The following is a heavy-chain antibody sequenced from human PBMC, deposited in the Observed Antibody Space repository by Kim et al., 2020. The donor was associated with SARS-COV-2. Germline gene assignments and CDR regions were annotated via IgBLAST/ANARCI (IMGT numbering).Heavy chain of an antibody. J-gene: IGHJ5*02. Sequence: PTHKSRVTISVDTSENQFSLKLTSVTAADTALYYCARSYYDILTGHNWFDPWGHGTLVVVSS. D-gene: IGHD3-9*01. CDR3: ARSYYDILTGHNWFDP. V-gene: IGHV4-39*01.